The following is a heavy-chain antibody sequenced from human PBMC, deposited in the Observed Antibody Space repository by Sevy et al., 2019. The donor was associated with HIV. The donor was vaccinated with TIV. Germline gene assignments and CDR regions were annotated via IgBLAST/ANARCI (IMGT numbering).Heavy chain of an antibody. J-gene: IGHJ1*01. V-gene: IGHV3-15*01. Sequence: GGSLRLSCAASGFTFSNAWMSWVRQAPGKGLEWVGRIKSKTDGGKTNYAAPVKGRFTIAGDDSKNTLYLQMNSLKTEDRAVYYCTTRSITIFGVVILGDLEYFQHWGQGTLVTVSS. CDR1: GFTFSNAW. D-gene: IGHD3-3*01. CDR3: TTRSITIFGVVILGDLEYFQH. CDR2: IKSKTDGGKT.